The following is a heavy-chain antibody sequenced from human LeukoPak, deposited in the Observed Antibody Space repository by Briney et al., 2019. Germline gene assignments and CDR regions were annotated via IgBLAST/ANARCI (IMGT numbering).Heavy chain of an antibody. D-gene: IGHD6-13*01. CDR1: GGSFSGYY. Sequence: SETLSLTCAVYGGSFSGYYWSWIRQPPGKGLEWIGEINHSGSTNYNPSLKSRVTISVDTSKNQFSLKLSPVTAADTAVYYCARGISSSWCYYWGQGTLVTVSS. V-gene: IGHV4-34*01. J-gene: IGHJ4*02. CDR2: INHSGST. CDR3: ARGISSSWCYY.